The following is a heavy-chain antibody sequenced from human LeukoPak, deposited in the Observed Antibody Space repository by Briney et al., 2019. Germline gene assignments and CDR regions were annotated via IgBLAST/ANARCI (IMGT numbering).Heavy chain of an antibody. J-gene: IGHJ3*02. CDR1: GFTFSAYS. D-gene: IGHD6-19*01. Sequence: GGSLRLSCAASGFTFSAYSMNWVRQAPGKGLDWVSYISSRSFTIYYADSVKGRLTISRDNAKNSLYLEMNSLRDEDTAVYYCARSVIAVAGYDAFDIWGLGTVVTVSS. V-gene: IGHV3-48*02. CDR3: ARSVIAVAGYDAFDI. CDR2: ISSRSFTI.